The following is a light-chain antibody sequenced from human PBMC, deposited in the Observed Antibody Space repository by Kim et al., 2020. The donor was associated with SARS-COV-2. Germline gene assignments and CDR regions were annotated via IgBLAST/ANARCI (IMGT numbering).Light chain of an antibody. Sequence: ASVGDRVTISCRASQTISSSLAWYQQKAGKAPKLLIYKASSVESGVPSRFSGSGSGTEFTLTISSLQPDDFATYYCQQHDSSPWTFGQWTKVEIK. CDR1: QTISSS. J-gene: IGKJ1*01. V-gene: IGKV1-5*03. CDR2: KAS. CDR3: QQHDSSPWT.